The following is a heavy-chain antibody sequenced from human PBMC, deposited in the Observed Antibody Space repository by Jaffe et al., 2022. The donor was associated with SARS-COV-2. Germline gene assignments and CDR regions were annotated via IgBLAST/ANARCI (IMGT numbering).Heavy chain of an antibody. Sequence: EVQLVESGGGLVQPGRSLRLSCAASGFTFDDYAMHWVRQAPGKGLEWVSGISWNSGSIGYADSVKGRFTISRDNAKNSLYLQMNSLRAEDTALYYCAKGVWGLSTAIPLFFDYWGQGTLVTVSS. D-gene: IGHD2-2*02. CDR3: AKGVWGLSTAIPLFFDY. V-gene: IGHV3-9*01. CDR1: GFTFDDYA. J-gene: IGHJ4*02. CDR2: ISWNSGSI.